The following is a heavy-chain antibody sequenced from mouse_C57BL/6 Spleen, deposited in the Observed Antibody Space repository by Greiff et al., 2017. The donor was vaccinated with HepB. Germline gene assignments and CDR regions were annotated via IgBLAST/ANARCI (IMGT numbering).Heavy chain of an antibody. V-gene: IGHV14-4*01. J-gene: IGHJ2*01. CDR1: GFNIKDDY. CDR3: TPLAGNLDY. D-gene: IGHD4-1*01. CDR2: IDPENGDT. Sequence: VQLKESGAELVRPGASVKLSCTASGFNIKDDYMHWVKQRPEQGLEWIGWIDPENGDTEYASKFQGKATITADTSSNTAYLQLSSLTSEDTAVYYCTPLAGNLDYWGQGTTLTVSS.